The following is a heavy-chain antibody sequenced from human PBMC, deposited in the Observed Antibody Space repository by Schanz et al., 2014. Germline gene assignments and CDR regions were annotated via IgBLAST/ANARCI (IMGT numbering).Heavy chain of an antibody. CDR3: AKDMHKDYGGTPPAFDI. J-gene: IGHJ3*02. Sequence: EVQLVESGGGLVQPGGSLRLSCAASGFTFSSYSMNWVRQAPGKGLEWVSYISSSSSTVYYADSVKGRFTISRDNAKNSLYLQMNSLRDADTAVYSCAKDMHKDYGGTPPAFDIWGQGTMVTVSS. V-gene: IGHV3-48*02. CDR1: GFTFSSYS. CDR2: ISSSSSTV. D-gene: IGHD4-17*01.